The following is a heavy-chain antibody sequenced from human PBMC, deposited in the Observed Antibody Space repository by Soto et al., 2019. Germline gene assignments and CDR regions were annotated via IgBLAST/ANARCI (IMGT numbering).Heavy chain of an antibody. CDR2: IYPGDSDT. Sequence: PGESLKISCKGSGYSFTSYWIGWVRQMPGKGLEWMGIIYPGDSDTRYSPSFQGQVTISADKSISTAYLQWSSLKASDTAMYYCARLSMVRGVIQNWFDPWGQGTLVTVSS. J-gene: IGHJ5*02. CDR3: ARLSMVRGVIQNWFDP. D-gene: IGHD3-10*01. V-gene: IGHV5-51*01. CDR1: GYSFTSYW.